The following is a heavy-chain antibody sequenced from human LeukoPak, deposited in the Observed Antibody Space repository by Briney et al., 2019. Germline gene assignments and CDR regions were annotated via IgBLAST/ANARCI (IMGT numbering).Heavy chain of an antibody. CDR3: ARDGPDGDEPFDAFDI. V-gene: IGHV4-39*07. CDR1: GGSISSGSYY. D-gene: IGHD7-27*01. CDR2: IYYSGST. Sequence: SETLSLTCTVSGGSISSGSYYWGWIRQPPGKGLEWIGSIYYSGSTYYNPSLKSRVTISVDTSKNQFSLKLSSVTAADTAVYYCARDGPDGDEPFDAFDIWGQGTMVTVSS. J-gene: IGHJ3*02.